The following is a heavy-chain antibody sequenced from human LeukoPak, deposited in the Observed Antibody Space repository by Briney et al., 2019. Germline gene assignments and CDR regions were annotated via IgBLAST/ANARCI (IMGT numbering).Heavy chain of an antibody. CDR3: ARGPPRIQLWLGAFDI. J-gene: IGHJ3*02. CDR1: GFTFSSYA. Sequence: GRSLRLSCAASGFTFSSYAMHWVRQAPGKGLEWVAVISYDGSNKYYADSVKGRFTISRDNSKNTLYLQMNSLRAEDTAVYYCARGPPRIQLWLGAFDIWGQGTMVTVSS. V-gene: IGHV3-30-3*01. D-gene: IGHD5-18*01. CDR2: ISYDGSNK.